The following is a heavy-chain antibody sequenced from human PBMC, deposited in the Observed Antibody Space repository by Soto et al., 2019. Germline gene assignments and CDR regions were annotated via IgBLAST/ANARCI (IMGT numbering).Heavy chain of an antibody. Sequence: GGSLRLSCAASGFTFTTSAISWVRQAPGKGLEWISLIHIPGGRATYADSVRGRFTISIDNSENTVFLQMNSLRAEDTAIYYCGGHWYNFWGQGMWVTVSS. D-gene: IGHD1-20*01. J-gene: IGHJ4*02. V-gene: IGHV3-23*01. CDR3: GGHWYNF. CDR2: IHIPGGRA. CDR1: GFTFTTSA.